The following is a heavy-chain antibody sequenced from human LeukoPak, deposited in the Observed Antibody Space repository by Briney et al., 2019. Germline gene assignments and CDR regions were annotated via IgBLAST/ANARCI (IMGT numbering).Heavy chain of an antibody. V-gene: IGHV3-11*04. CDR2: ISSSGSTI. Sequence: GGSLRLSCAASGFTFSDYYMSWIRPAPGEGLEWVSYISSSGSTIYYADSVKGRFTISRDNAKNSLYLQMNSLRAEDTAVYYCARAPTVHSSSWRYYYYYYYMDVWGKGTTVTVSS. CDR1: GFTFSDYY. J-gene: IGHJ6*03. CDR3: ARAPTVHSSSWRYYYYYYYMDV. D-gene: IGHD6-13*01.